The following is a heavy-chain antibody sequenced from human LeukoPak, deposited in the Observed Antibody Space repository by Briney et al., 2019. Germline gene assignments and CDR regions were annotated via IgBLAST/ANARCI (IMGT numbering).Heavy chain of an antibody. CDR1: GFTFSSYN. V-gene: IGHV3-21*01. J-gene: IGHJ4*02. D-gene: IGHD1-1*01. Sequence: PGGSLRLSCAASGFTFSSYNVNWVRQAPGKGLEWVLSISSGGSYIYYADSVMGRFTISRDNAKNSLYLQMNTLRAEDTAVYYCAKGSGVQVWSSLDYWGQGTLVTVSS. CDR2: ISSGGSYI. CDR3: AKGSGVQVWSSLDY.